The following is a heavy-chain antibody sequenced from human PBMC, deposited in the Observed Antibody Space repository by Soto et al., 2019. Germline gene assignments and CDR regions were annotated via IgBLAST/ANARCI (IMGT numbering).Heavy chain of an antibody. V-gene: IGHV1-18*01. CDR1: GFTFTNSA. Sequence: VSVKVSCKASGFTFTNSAVQWVRQAPGQGLEWMGWISAYNGNTNYAQKLQGRVTMTTDTSTSTAYMELRSLRSDDTAVYYCARDVKTHMGFDPWGQGTLVTVSS. J-gene: IGHJ5*02. CDR2: ISAYNGNT. CDR3: ARDVKTHMGFDP.